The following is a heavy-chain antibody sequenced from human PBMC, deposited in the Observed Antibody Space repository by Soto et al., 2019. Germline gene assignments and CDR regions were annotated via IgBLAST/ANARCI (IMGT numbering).Heavy chain of an antibody. CDR1: RFIFSDYA. D-gene: IGHD6-13*01. CDR3: AKARHSTSWYGVEADF. V-gene: IGHV3-30*09. Sequence: QVQLVESGGGVVQPGRSLRLSCAASRFIFSDYAMHWVRQAPGKGLDWVAVVSYGGDNKYYAESVRGRFAISRDNLKNTLYLQMNSLNPEDTAVYHCAKARHSTSWYGVEADFWGQGTLVTVSS. J-gene: IGHJ4*02. CDR2: VSYGGDNK.